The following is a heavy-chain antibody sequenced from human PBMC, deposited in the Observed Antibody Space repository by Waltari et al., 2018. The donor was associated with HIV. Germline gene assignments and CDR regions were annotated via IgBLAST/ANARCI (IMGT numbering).Heavy chain of an antibody. CDR1: GFTFSQFS. D-gene: IGHD4-17*01. V-gene: IGHV3-48*02. CDR3: ARIHDYGGNPWDGFGL. CDR2: ISKSRTTI. Sequence: EVQLVESGGGLVQPGGSLRLSCAASGFTFSQFSMNWVRQAPGKGLELISYISKSRTTIYYADSVKGRFTISGDNAKNSLHLQMSSLRDADTAVYYCARIHDYGGNPWDGFGLWGQGTMVTVSS. J-gene: IGHJ3*01.